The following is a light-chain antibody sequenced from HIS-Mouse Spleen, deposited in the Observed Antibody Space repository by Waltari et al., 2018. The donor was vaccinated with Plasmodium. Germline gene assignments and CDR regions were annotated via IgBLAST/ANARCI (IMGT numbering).Light chain of an antibody. CDR1: ALTTKY. Sequence: SYELTQPPSVSVSPGQTARITCSGDALTTKYAYWYQQKSGQAPVLVIYEDSKRPPGIPERFSGSSSGTMATLTISGAQVEDEADYYCYSTDSSGNHRVFGGGTKLTVL. J-gene: IGLJ3*02. V-gene: IGLV3-10*01. CDR3: YSTDSSGNHRV. CDR2: EDS.